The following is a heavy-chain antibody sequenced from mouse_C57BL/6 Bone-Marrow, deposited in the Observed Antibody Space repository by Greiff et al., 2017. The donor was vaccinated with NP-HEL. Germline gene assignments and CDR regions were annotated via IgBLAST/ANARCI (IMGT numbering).Heavy chain of an antibody. D-gene: IGHD2-3*01. CDR1: GYTFTSYG. V-gene: IGHV1-81*01. CDR2: IYPRSGNT. J-gene: IGHJ4*01. CDR3: ARLGYYPYFYAMDY. Sequence: QVQLQQSGAELARPGASVKLSCKASGYTFTSYGISWVKQRTGQGLEWIGEIYPRSGNTYYNEKFKGKATLTADKSSSTAYMELRSLTSEDSAVYFCARLGYYPYFYAMDYWGQGTSVTVSS.